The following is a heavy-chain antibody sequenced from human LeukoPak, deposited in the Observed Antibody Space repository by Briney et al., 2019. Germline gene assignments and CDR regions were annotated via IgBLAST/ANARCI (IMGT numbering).Heavy chain of an antibody. D-gene: IGHD1-1*01. CDR1: GASFSNYY. Sequence: PSETLSLTCAVYGASFSNYYWSWIRQPPGRGLEWIGEINHSGSVNYNPSLKSRVAISVDTSKNHFSLKLNSVTAADTAVYFCARGGWWDNWNRFDPWRQGTLVTVSS. V-gene: IGHV4-34*01. CDR2: INHSGSV. CDR3: ARGGWWDNWNRFDP. J-gene: IGHJ5*02.